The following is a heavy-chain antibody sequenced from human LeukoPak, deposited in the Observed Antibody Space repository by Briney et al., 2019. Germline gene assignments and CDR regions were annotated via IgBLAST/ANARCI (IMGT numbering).Heavy chain of an antibody. V-gene: IGHV1-69*13. Sequence: GASVKVSCKASGGTFSSYAISWVRQAPGQGLEWMGGIIPIFGTANHAQKFQGRVTITADESTSTAYMELSSLRSEDTAVYYCASDSNYYDSSGYTFDYWGQGTLVTVSS. CDR3: ASDSNYYDSSGYTFDY. D-gene: IGHD3-22*01. CDR2: IIPIFGTA. J-gene: IGHJ4*02. CDR1: GGTFSSYA.